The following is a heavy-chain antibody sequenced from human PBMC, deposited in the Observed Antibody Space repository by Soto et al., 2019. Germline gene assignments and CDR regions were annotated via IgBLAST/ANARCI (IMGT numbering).Heavy chain of an antibody. Sequence: LSLTCTVSGGSISSGDYYWSWIRQPPGKGLEWIGYIYYSGSTYYNPSLKSRVTISVDTSKNQFSLKLSSVTAADTAVYYCARATYYYDSSGYYFDYWGQGTLVTVSS. D-gene: IGHD3-22*01. CDR1: GGSISSGDYY. CDR2: IYYSGST. J-gene: IGHJ4*02. CDR3: ARATYYYDSSGYYFDY. V-gene: IGHV4-30-4*01.